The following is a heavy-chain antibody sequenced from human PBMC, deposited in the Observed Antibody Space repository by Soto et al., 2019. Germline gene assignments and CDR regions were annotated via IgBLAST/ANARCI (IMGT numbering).Heavy chain of an antibody. J-gene: IGHJ5*02. CDR2: ISYDGSNK. CDR3: AKDHRRIAVAAPLGP. Sequence: QVQLVESGGGVVQPGRSLRLSCAASGFTFSSYGMHWVRQAPGKGLEWVAVISYDGSNKYYADSVKGRFTNSRDNSKTTLYLQMNSLRAEDTAVYYCAKDHRRIAVAAPLGPWGQGALVTVSS. V-gene: IGHV3-30*18. CDR1: GFTFSSYG. D-gene: IGHD6-19*01.